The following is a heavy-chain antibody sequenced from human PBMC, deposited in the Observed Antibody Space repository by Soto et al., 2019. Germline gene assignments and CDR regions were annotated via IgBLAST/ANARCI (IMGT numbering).Heavy chain of an antibody. J-gene: IGHJ4*02. Sequence: QVQLVESGGGVIQPGRSLRLSCAASGFSFSSFTLHWVRQAPGKGLEWVAAIWYDGSNKYYADSVKGRFTISRDNSDNRSYLQMNSLRAVDTAVYFSASDFGDYKFVYWGQGTLDVVSS. V-gene: IGHV3-33*01. CDR3: ASDFGDYKFVY. D-gene: IGHD4-17*01. CDR1: GFSFSSFT. CDR2: IWYDGSNK.